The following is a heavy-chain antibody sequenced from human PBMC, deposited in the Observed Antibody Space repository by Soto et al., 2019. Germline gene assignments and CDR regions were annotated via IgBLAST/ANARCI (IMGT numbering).Heavy chain of an antibody. J-gene: IGHJ3*01. CDR1: GFSVSINY. V-gene: IGHV3-66*01. CDR2: IYSGGTT. Sequence: ELQLVESGGGLVQPGGSLRLSCAASGFSVSINYVNWVRQAPGKGLEWVSVIYSGGTTHYADSVKCRFTISRVTSKNTLYLQMNSLRVEDTAVYYCAGDSTDGDFVDAFDVWGQGTMVTVSS. CDR3: AGDSTDGDFVDAFDV. D-gene: IGHD4-17*01.